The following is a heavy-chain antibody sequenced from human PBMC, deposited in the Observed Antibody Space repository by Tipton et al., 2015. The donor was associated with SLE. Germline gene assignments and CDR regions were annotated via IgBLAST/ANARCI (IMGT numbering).Heavy chain of an antibody. CDR3: VRGPEDSRLGGGLDV. V-gene: IGHV4-38-2*02. Sequence: TLSLTCNVSGYSIRNGYYWGWIRQAPGKGLEWTGTIHHSGITYYNPSPKSRVTISVDTSKNQFSLNLSTVTTADTAVYYCVRGPEDSRLGGGLDVWGQGTTVTVSS. CDR2: IHHSGIT. D-gene: IGHD5-12*01. CDR1: GYSIRNGYY. J-gene: IGHJ6*02.